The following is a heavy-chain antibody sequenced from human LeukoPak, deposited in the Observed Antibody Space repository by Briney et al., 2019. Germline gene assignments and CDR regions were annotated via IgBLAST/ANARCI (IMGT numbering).Heavy chain of an antibody. Sequence: GGSLRLSCAASGFTFSSYSMNWVRQAPGKGLEWVSYISSSSSTIYYADSVKGRFTISRDNSKNTLYLQMNSMRAEDTAVYYCARGGGVLRYFDWLPLGAFDIWGQGTMVTVSS. D-gene: IGHD3-9*01. V-gene: IGHV3-48*01. CDR3: ARGGGVLRYFDWLPLGAFDI. CDR2: ISSSSSTI. J-gene: IGHJ3*02. CDR1: GFTFSSYS.